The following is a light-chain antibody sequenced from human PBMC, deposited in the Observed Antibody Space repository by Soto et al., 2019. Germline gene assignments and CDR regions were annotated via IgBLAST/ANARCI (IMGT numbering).Light chain of an antibody. CDR3: ETWDSSTVV. Sequence: QSVLTQSSSASASLGSSVKLTCTLSSGHSGYIITWHQQQPGKAPRYLMKLEGSGSYNKGSGVPDRFSGSSSGADRYLTISRLQFEDEADYYCETWDSSTVVFGGGTKLTVL. CDR2: LEGSGSY. J-gene: IGLJ2*01. CDR1: SGHSGYI. V-gene: IGLV4-60*02.